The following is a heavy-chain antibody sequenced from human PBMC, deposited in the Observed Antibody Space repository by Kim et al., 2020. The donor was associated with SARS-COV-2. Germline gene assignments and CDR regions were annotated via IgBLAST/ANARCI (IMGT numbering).Heavy chain of an antibody. CDR3: ARLERLRGPFDY. D-gene: IGHD1-1*01. V-gene: IGHV3-21*01. J-gene: IGHJ4*02. Sequence: GGSLRLSCAASGFTFSSYSMNWVRQAPGKGLEWVSSISSSSSYIYYADSVKGRFTISRDNAKNSLYLQMNSLRAEDTAVYYCARLERLRGPFDYWGQGTLVTVSS. CDR2: ISSSSSYI. CDR1: GFTFSSYS.